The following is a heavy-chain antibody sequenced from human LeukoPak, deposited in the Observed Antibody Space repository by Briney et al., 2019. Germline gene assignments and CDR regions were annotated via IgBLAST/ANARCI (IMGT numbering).Heavy chain of an antibody. J-gene: IGHJ4*02. CDR3: ARGRRNYCSSTSCYVLLFDY. Sequence: KASETLSLTCAVYGGSFSGYYWSWIRQPPGKGLEWIGEINHSGSTSYNPSLRSRVTISVDTSKNQFSLKLSSVTAADTAVYYCARGRRNYCSSTSCYVLLFDYWGQGTLVTVSS. D-gene: IGHD2-2*01. CDR2: INHSGST. V-gene: IGHV4-34*01. CDR1: GGSFSGYY.